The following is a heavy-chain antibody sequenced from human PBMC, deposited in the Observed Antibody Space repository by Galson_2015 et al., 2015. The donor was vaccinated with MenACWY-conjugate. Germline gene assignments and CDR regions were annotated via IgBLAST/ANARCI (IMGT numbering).Heavy chain of an antibody. CDR3: ARHPPGGRGMDV. D-gene: IGHD1-26*01. V-gene: IGHV5-51*01. CDR2: ISPGDSET. Sequence: QSGAEVKKPGESLKISCKGSGYTFTTYWIGWVRQLPGKGLEWMGLISPGDSETRYSPAFQGQVTISADKSISTAYLQWTSLKASDTAMYYCARHPPGGRGMDVWGQGTRVTVSS. J-gene: IGHJ6*02. CDR1: GYTFTTYW.